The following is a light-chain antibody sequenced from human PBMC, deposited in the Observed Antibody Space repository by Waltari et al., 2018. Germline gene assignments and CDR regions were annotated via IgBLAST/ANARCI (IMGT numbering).Light chain of an antibody. CDR2: DVS. Sequence: QSALTQPASVSGSPGQSLTISCTGTSRDVGGYNYVSWYQQHPGKAPKLMIYDVSTRPSGVSNRFSGSKSGNTASLTISGLQAEDEADYYCCSYAGSSTWVFGGGTKLTVL. J-gene: IGLJ3*02. V-gene: IGLV2-23*02. CDR3: CSYAGSSTWV. CDR1: SRDVGGYNY.